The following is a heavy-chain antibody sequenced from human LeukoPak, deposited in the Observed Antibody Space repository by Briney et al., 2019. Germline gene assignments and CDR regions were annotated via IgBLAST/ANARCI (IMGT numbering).Heavy chain of an antibody. V-gene: IGHV3-7*01. D-gene: IGHD2-2*01. J-gene: IGHJ4*02. CDR2: IKQDGSEK. CDR1: GFTFSSYW. Sequence: TGGSLRLSCAASGFTFSSYWMSCVRQAPGKWLEWVGNIKQDGSEKYYVDSVKCRFTISRDNAKNSLYLQMNSLRAEDTAVYYCAREDTGLHQLLSYWGQGTLVTVSS. CDR3: AREDTGLHQLLSY.